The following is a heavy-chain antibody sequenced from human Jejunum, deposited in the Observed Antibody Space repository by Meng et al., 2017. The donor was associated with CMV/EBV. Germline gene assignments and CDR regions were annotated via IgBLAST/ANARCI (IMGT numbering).Heavy chain of an antibody. D-gene: IGHD1-14*01. V-gene: IGHV3-23*01. J-gene: IGHJ4*02. CDR3: AKARNGPNTDFDY. CDR2: LSASGGNT. CDR1: GLTLNTYA. Sequence: ASGLTLNTYAMSWVRQAPGKGLEWVSTLSASGGNTYYADSVKGRFTISRDSSTNTLYLQMNSLRAEDTAIYYCAKARNGPNTDFDYWGQGTLVTVSS.